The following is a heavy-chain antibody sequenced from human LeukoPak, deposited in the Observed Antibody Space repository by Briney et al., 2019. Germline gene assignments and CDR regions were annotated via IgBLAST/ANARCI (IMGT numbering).Heavy chain of an antibody. V-gene: IGHV3-33*01. J-gene: IGHJ1*01. CDR3: ARGPELHQEWEEYFQL. CDR1: GFTLSSYG. Sequence: WGTLSLSCAASGFTLSSYGWHWVRPAPGQGLEWVAVIRYDGSNNYYAYSVRGRFTIAKDNSKNTLYLQMNSLRAEDTAVYYCARGPELHQEWEEYFQLWGQGTLVAVSS. D-gene: IGHD1-26*01. CDR2: IRYDGSNN.